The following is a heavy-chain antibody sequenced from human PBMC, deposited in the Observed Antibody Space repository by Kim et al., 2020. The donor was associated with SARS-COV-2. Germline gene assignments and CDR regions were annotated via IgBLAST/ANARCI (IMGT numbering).Heavy chain of an antibody. CDR1: GYTFTSHD. CDR3: ARVPRWGYFDY. J-gene: IGHJ4*02. Sequence: ASVKVSCKASGYTFTSHDINWVRQATGQGLEWMGWMNPNSDKTGYAQKFQGRVTMTWDTSISTAYMELSSLRFEDTAVYFCARVPRWGYFDYWGPCALVTVSS. CDR2: MNPNSDKT. D-gene: IGHD7-27*01. V-gene: IGHV1-8*01.